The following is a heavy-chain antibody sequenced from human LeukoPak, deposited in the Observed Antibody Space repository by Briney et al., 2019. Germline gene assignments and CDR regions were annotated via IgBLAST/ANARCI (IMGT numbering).Heavy chain of an antibody. D-gene: IGHD6-6*01. CDR3: ARAPYIAARPYYFDY. CDR2: ISSSGSTI. Sequence: GGSLRLSCAASGFTFSAYYMSWIRQAPGKGLEWVSYISSSGSTIYYADSVKGRFTISRDNAKNSLYLQMNSLRAEDTAVYYCARAPYIAARPYYFDYWGQGTLVTVSS. V-gene: IGHV3-11*04. CDR1: GFTFSAYY. J-gene: IGHJ4*02.